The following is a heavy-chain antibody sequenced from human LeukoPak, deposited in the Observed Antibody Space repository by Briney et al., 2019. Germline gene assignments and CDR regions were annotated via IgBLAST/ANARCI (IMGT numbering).Heavy chain of an antibody. V-gene: IGHV3-7*01. CDR1: GFTFSNYW. CDR3: ASVLRYLEWLN. J-gene: IGHJ3*01. CDR2: IMQDGSEK. Sequence: GGSLRLSCAASGFTFSNYWMTWVRQAPGKGLEWVANIMQDGSEKYYVDSVRGRFTISRDSAKNSLYLQMNSLRAEDTAVYYCASVLRYLEWLNWGQGTMVTVSS. D-gene: IGHD3-3*01.